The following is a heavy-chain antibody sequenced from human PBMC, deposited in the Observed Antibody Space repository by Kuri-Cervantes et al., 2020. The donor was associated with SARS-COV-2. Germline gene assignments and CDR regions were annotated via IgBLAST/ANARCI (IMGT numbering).Heavy chain of an antibody. D-gene: IGHD6-13*01. Sequence: SETLSLTCTVSGGSISSSSYYWGWIRQPPGKGLEWIGSIYYSGSTYYNPSLKSRVTMSVDTSKNQFSLKLSSVTAADTAVYYCARGGGGQLDFDYWGQGTLVTVSS. V-gene: IGHV4-39*07. CDR1: GGSISSSSYY. CDR3: ARGGGGQLDFDY. J-gene: IGHJ4*02. CDR2: IYYSGST.